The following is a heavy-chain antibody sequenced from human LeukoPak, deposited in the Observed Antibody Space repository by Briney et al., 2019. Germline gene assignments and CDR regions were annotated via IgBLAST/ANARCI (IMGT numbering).Heavy chain of an antibody. V-gene: IGHV3-30*02. J-gene: IGHJ4*02. D-gene: IGHD3-9*01. CDR3: AKGYYDILTVGY. CDR1: GFTFNNYG. Sequence: GGSLRLSCGASGFTFNNYGMHWVRQAPGKGLEWVAFIRYDGSNKYYADSVKGRFTISRDNSKNTLYLQMNSLRAEDTAVYYCAKGYYDILTVGYWGQGTLVTVSS. CDR2: IRYDGSNK.